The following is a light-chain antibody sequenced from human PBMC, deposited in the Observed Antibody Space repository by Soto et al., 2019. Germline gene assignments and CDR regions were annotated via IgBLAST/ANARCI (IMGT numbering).Light chain of an antibody. CDR3: QQSYNTPRT. Sequence: DIQMTQSPSSLSASVGDRVTITCRASHSISSYLNWYQQKPGKAPKLLIYALSTLQGGVPPRFSGSGSGTDFTLTISSLQPEDFATYYCQQSYNTPRTLGQGTKLEIK. V-gene: IGKV1-39*01. J-gene: IGKJ2*01. CDR1: HSISSY. CDR2: ALS.